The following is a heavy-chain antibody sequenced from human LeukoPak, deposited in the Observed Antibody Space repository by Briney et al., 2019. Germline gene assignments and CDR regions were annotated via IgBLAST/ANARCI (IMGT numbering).Heavy chain of an antibody. D-gene: IGHD3-3*01. CDR2: ISSSGSTI. CDR1: GFTFSDYY. Sequence: PGGSLRLSCAASGFTFSDYYMSWIRQAPGKGLEWVSYISSSGSTIYYADSVKGRFTISRDNSKNTLYLQMNSLRAEDTAVYYCAKRSSYDFWSGFDDYWGQGTLVTVSS. J-gene: IGHJ4*02. CDR3: AKRSSYDFWSGFDDY. V-gene: IGHV3-11*04.